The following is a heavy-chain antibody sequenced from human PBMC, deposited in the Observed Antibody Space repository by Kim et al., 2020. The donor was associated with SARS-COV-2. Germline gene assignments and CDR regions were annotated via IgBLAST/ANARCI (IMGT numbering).Heavy chain of an antibody. V-gene: IGHV4-39*01. Sequence: PSLKSRVTISVDTSKNQFSLKLSSVTAADTAVYYCARLTGSGWEDYCVDYWGQGTLVTVSS. D-gene: IGHD6-19*01. CDR3: ARLTGSGWEDYCVDY. J-gene: IGHJ4*02.